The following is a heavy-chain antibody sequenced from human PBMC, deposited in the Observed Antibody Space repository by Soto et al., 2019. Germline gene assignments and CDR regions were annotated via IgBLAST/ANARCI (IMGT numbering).Heavy chain of an antibody. D-gene: IGHD1-1*01. V-gene: IGHV3-15*01. J-gene: IGHJ4*02. CDR2: IKSNTDGGTA. Sequence: EVQLVESGGGLVNPGGSLRLSCAASGFTFNNAWMSWVRQAPGKGLEWVGRIKSNTDGGTADYAAPVNGRFTGSRDDSKNSVYLQMNSMNTEDTAVYYCATDLKTGTERGKFDYWGQGTLVTVSS. CDR3: ATDLKTGTERGKFDY. CDR1: GFTFNNAW.